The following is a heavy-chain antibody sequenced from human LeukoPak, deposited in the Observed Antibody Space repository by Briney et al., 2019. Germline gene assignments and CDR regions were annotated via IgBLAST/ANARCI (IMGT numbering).Heavy chain of an antibody. Sequence: PSETLSLTCTVSGGSISSTCYYWGWIRQPRGKGLEGFGSIYYSQISHYTPSPESRVTMSVHTSKHHFSLTLSSVTAAETDVYYCARHWRGTFPFDYWGQGALVTVSS. V-gene: IGHV4-39*01. CDR2: IYYSQIS. CDR1: GGSISSTCYY. J-gene: IGHJ4*02. CDR3: ARHWRGTFPFDY.